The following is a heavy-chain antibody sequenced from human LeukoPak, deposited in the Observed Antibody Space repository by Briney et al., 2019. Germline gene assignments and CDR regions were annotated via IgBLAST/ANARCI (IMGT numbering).Heavy chain of an antibody. CDR2: MQKDGSNK. V-gene: IGHV3-30*02. Sequence: GGSLRLSCGASGFTFRSYGVHWVRQAPGKGLEWVAFMQKDGSNKYYGDSVKGRFTISRDNSKNTLYLQMNSLRVEDTAVYYCAKEMYDYVWGSYFENWGQGTLVTVSS. CDR3: AKEMYDYVWGSYFEN. J-gene: IGHJ4*02. CDR1: GFTFRSYG. D-gene: IGHD3-16*01.